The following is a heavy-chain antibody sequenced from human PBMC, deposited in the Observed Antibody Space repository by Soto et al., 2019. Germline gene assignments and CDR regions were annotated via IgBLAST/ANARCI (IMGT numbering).Heavy chain of an antibody. CDR3: AKKVNSGPGSQYFDY. CDR1: GFTFSSYS. J-gene: IGHJ4*02. V-gene: IGHV3-23*01. Sequence: GGSLRLSXAASGFTFSSYSMSWVRQAPGKGLEWVSGFRTSGDGGTTYYADSVKGRFTISRDNSKNMLFLQMNSLRAEDTAIYYCAKKVNSGPGSQYFDYWGQGTLVTVSS. CDR2: FRTSGDGGTT. D-gene: IGHD3-10*01.